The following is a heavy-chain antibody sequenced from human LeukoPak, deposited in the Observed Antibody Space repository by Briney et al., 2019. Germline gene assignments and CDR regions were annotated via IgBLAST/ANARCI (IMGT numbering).Heavy chain of an antibody. D-gene: IGHD5-12*01. J-gene: IGHJ4*02. CDR2: INPETGDP. CDR1: GYRFTGYY. CDR3: ARDPTRGDLSVY. Sequence: AAVKVSCKASGYRFTGYYIHWLRQVPGQGLEWMGWINPETGDPYYGQKFLGRVTMTRDTSISTAYMELSRLTSDDMAVYYCARDPTRGDLSVYWGQGSLVTVSS. V-gene: IGHV1-2*02.